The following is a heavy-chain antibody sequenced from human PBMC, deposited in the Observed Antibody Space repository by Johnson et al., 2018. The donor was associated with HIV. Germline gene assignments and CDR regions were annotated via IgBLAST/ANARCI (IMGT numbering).Heavy chain of an antibody. V-gene: IGHV3-9*01. CDR2: ISWNSGSI. D-gene: IGHD2-15*01. J-gene: IGHJ3*02. CDR3: ARGDCSGVSCYSEGATDAFDI. CDR1: GFTFDDYA. Sequence: VQLVESGGGLVQPGRSLRLSCAASGFTFDDYAMHWVRQAPGKGLEWVSGISWNSGSIGYADSVKGRFTISRDSSKNTLYLQMNSLRAEDTAVYYCARGDCSGVSCYSEGATDAFDIWGQGTMVTVSS.